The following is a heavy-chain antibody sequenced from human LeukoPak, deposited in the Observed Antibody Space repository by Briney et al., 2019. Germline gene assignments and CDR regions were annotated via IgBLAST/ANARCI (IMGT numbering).Heavy chain of an antibody. CDR3: ARGSRGYSYGYAPTFDY. CDR1: GGSISTSNYY. V-gene: IGHV4-39*07. D-gene: IGHD5-18*01. CDR2: IFYSGST. J-gene: IGHJ4*02. Sequence: SETLSLTCTVSGGSISTSNYYWGWIRQPPGKGLEWIGNIFYSGSTYYSPSLKSRVTISLDTSRNQFSLKLSSVTAADTAVYYCARGSRGYSYGYAPTFDYWGQGTLVTVSS.